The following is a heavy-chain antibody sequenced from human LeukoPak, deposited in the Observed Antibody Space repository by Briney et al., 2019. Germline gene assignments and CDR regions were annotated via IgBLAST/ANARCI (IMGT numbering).Heavy chain of an antibody. J-gene: IGHJ4*02. V-gene: IGHV4-34*01. CDR3: ASGSCSSTSCRFDY. CDR1: GGSFSGYY. Sequence: SETLSLTCAVYGGSFSGYYWSWIRQPPGKGLEWIGEINHSGGTNYNPSLKSRVTLSVDTSKNRFSLKLSSVTAVDTAVYYCASGSCSSTSCRFDYWGQGTLVTVSS. D-gene: IGHD2-2*01. CDR2: INHSGGT.